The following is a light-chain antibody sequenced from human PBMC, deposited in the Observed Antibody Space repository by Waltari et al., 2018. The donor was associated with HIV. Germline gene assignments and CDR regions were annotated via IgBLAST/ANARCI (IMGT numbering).Light chain of an antibody. CDR1: STDSRFYQY. J-gene: IGLJ2*01. CDR3: ASNRLDYTLI. Sequence: QSALTQPASVSGFLGQSINISCTGISTDSRFYQYLSWYQQYPGKIPSLIIFDINNRPSGVSDHFSGSRSGNSASLTFSGLQSGDEAHYYCASNRLDYTLIFGGGTKLTVL. CDR2: DIN. V-gene: IGLV2-14*03.